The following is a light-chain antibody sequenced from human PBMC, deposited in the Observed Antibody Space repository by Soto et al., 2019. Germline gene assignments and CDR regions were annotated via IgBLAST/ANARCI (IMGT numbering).Light chain of an antibody. CDR3: AAWDDRLNGYV. CDR1: SSNIGSNT. Sequence: QSVLTQPPSASGAPGQRVTISCSGSSSNIGSNTVHWYQQLPGTAPKLLIYKNNQRPSGVPDRFSGSKSGTSASLAISGLQSEDGAEYYCAAWDDRLNGYVFGTGTKLTVL. V-gene: IGLV1-44*01. CDR2: KNN. J-gene: IGLJ1*01.